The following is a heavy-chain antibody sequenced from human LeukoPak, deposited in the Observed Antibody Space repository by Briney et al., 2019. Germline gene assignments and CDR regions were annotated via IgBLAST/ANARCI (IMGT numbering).Heavy chain of an antibody. Sequence: VASVKVSCKASGYTFTSYGISWVRQAPGQGLEWMGWISAYNGNTNYAQKLQGRVTMTTDTSTSTAYMELRSLRSDDTAVYYCARDREVLGDPYYDSSGYYADYWGQGTLVTVSS. CDR1: GYTFTSYG. V-gene: IGHV1-18*01. D-gene: IGHD3-22*01. CDR3: ARDREVLGDPYYDSSGYYADY. CDR2: ISAYNGNT. J-gene: IGHJ4*02.